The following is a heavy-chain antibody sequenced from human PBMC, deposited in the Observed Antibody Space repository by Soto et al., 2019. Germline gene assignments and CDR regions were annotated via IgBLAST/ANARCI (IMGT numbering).Heavy chain of an antibody. Sequence: GFTFSNAWMNWVRQAPGKGLEWVGRIKSKNDGGTTDYAAPVKGRFTISRDDSKNTLYLQMNSLKTDDTAVYYCARPLSGGRDAFDIWGQGTMVTVSS. J-gene: IGHJ3*02. V-gene: IGHV3-15*07. CDR2: IKSKNDGGTT. D-gene: IGHD2-15*01. CDR1: GFTFSNAW. CDR3: ARPLSGGRDAFDI.